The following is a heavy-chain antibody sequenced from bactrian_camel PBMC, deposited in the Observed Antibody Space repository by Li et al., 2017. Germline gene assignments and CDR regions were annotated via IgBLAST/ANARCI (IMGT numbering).Heavy chain of an antibody. CDR1: GYTYERYA. CDR2: FDADGIP. Sequence: HVQLVESGGGSVQAEGSLKLSCSASGYTYERYAMGWFRQSPGKECEGVAGFDADGIPRYSDSVKGRFTISRDTAKNTLYLQMNNLKPEDSAIYHCAILGGLWRGAILQRLAEFGSIGQGTQVTVS. CDR3: AILGGLWRGAILQRLAEFGS. V-gene: IGHV3S55*01. D-gene: IGHD4*01. J-gene: IGHJ6*01.